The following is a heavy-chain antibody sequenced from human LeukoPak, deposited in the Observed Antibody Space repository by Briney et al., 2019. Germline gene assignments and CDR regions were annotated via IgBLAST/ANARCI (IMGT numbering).Heavy chain of an antibody. D-gene: IGHD4-17*01. CDR2: ISAYNGNT. V-gene: IGHV1-18*01. CDR1: GCTFTSYG. CDR3: ARDTSPSVYGDYVDY. J-gene: IGHJ4*02. Sequence: ASVKVSCKASGCTFTSYGISWVRQAPGQGLEWMGWISAYNGNTNYAQKLQGRVTMTTDTSTSTAYMELRSLRSDDTAVYYCARDTSPSVYGDYVDYWGQGTLVTVSS.